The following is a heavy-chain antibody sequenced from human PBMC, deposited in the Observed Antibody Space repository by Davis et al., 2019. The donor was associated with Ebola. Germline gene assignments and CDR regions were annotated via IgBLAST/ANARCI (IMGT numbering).Heavy chain of an antibody. CDR2: IYYSGST. J-gene: IGHJ4*02. Sequence: SETLSLTCTVSGGSISSYYWRWIRQPPGKGLEWIGYIYYSGSTNYNPSLKSRVTISVDTSKNQFSLKLSSVTAADTAVYYCARVGPGLDYWGQGALVTVPS. V-gene: IGHV4-59*01. D-gene: IGHD3-10*01. CDR1: GGSISSYY. CDR3: ARVGPGLDY.